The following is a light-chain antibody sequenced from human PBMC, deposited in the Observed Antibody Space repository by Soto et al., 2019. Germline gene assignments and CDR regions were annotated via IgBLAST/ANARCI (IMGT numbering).Light chain of an antibody. Sequence: DLQMTQSPSSLSASVGDRVTITCRASESISRHLNWYQQKPGKAPKLLIYAASSLQNGVPSRFSGGGSGTDFTLTISNLQPEDFATYYCQQSYSTPSITFGQGTRLEIK. CDR3: QQSYSTPSIT. CDR2: AAS. J-gene: IGKJ5*01. V-gene: IGKV1-39*01. CDR1: ESISRH.